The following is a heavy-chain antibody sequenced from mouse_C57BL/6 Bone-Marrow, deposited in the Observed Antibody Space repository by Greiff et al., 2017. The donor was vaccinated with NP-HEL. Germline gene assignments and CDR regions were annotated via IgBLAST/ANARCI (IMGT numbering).Heavy chain of an antibody. Sequence: QVQLQQSGAELARPGASVKLSCKASGYTFTSYGISWVTQRTGQGLEWIGEIYPRSGNTYYNEKFKGKATLTADKSSSTAYMELRSLTSEDSAVYFCARRGYYGSSYSYWGQGTTLTVSS. CDR3: ARRGYYGSSYSY. V-gene: IGHV1-81*01. CDR1: GYTFTSYG. J-gene: IGHJ2*01. D-gene: IGHD1-1*01. CDR2: IYPRSGNT.